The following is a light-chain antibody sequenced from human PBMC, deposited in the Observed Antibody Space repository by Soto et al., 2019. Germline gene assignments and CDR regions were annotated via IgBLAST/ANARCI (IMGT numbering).Light chain of an antibody. CDR3: NSYKNSSAVV. V-gene: IGLV2-14*01. CDR1: RDDIGAYDY. J-gene: IGLJ2*01. CDR2: EVT. Sequence: QSVLTQPASVSGSPGQSITISCAGTRDDIGAYDYVSWYQQHPGNAPKLLVYEVTNRPSGVSDRFSGSKSGKTASLTISGLQAEDEADYYCNSYKNSSAVVFGGGTKVTVL.